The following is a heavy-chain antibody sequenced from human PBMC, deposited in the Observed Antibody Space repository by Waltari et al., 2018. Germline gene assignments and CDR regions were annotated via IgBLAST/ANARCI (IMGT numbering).Heavy chain of an antibody. J-gene: IGHJ4*02. Sequence: QVQRQQSGQGLVKPQQPPSRTCASSGDSVSSKTAAWNWIRQYPSRGLEWLGRTYYRSRWYNNYAVSVKSRITINQDTSKNQFSLQLSSVTPEDTAVYYCARDPPDGYTYFDYWGQGTLVTVSS. CDR1: GDSVSSKTAA. V-gene: IGHV6-1*01. CDR3: ARDPPDGYTYFDY. CDR2: TYYRSRWYN. D-gene: IGHD3-16*01.